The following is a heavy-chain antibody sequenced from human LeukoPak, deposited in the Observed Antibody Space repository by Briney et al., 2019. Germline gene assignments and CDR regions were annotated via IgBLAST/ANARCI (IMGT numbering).Heavy chain of an antibody. CDR1: GYTFTSYG. V-gene: IGHV1-69*05. CDR2: IIPIFGTA. D-gene: IGHD2-15*01. J-gene: IGHJ3*02. Sequence: ASVKVSCKASGYTFTSYGISWVRQAPGQGLEWMGWIIPIFGTANYAQKFQGRVTITTDESTSTAYMELSSLRSEDTAVYYCARDREKGAVVVAATRAFDIWGQGTMVTVSS. CDR3: ARDREKGAVVVAATRAFDI.